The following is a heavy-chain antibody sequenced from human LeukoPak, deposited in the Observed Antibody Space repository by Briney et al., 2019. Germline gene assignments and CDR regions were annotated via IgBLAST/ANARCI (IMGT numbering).Heavy chain of an antibody. CDR2: IYTTGFT. D-gene: IGHD3-3*01. J-gene: IGHJ4*02. V-gene: IGHV4-61*02. Sequence: SETLSLTCTVSGGSFSSPNYYWSWIRQPAGKGLEWIGRIYTTGFTNYHPSLKSRVTVSMDTSKNQFYLKLTSVTAADTAVYYCAREDYNFLWGQGTLVTVSS. CDR3: AREDYNFL. CDR1: GGSFSSPNYY.